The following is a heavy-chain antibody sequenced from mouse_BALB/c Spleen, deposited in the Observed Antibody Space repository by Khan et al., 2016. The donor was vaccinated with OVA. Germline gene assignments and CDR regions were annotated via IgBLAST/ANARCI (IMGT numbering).Heavy chain of an antibody. CDR1: GFTFSTYG. Sequence: VQLVEPGGDLVKPGGSLKLSCAASGFTFSTYGMSWVRQTPDKRLEWVATVNTGGSYTYYPDSVKGRFTISRDNAKNTLYLQMSSLKSEDTAMFYCARVAYYYDSEGFAYWGQGTLVTVSA. V-gene: IGHV5-6*01. D-gene: IGHD1-1*01. CDR2: VNTGGSYT. J-gene: IGHJ3*01. CDR3: ARVAYYYDSEGFAY.